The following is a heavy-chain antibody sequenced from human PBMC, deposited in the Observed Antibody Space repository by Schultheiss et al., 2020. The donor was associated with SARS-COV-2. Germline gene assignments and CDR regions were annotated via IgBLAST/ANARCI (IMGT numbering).Heavy chain of an antibody. CDR3: ARGDGYNPFDY. CDR2: IYYSGST. V-gene: IGHV4-30-4*01. D-gene: IGHD5-24*01. CDR1: GGSISSGDYY. J-gene: IGHJ4*02. Sequence: LRLSCTVSGGSISSGDYYWSWIRQPPGKGLEWIGYIYYSGSTYYNPSLKSRVTISVDTSKNQFSLKLSSVTAADTAVYYCARGDGYNPFDYWGQGTLVTVSS.